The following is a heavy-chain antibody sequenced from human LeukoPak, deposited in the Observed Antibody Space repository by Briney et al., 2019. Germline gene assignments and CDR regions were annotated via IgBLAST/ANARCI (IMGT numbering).Heavy chain of an antibody. CDR3: ARGSPAPHNSSGYYYDP. CDR2: INHSGST. J-gene: IGHJ5*02. Sequence: GSLRLSCAASGFTVSSNYMSWIRQPPGKGLEWIGEINHSGSTNYNPSLKSRVTISVDTSKNQFSLKLSSVTAADTAVYYCARGSPAPHNSSGYYYDPWGQGTLVTVSS. D-gene: IGHD3-22*01. V-gene: IGHV4-34*01. CDR1: GFTVSSNY.